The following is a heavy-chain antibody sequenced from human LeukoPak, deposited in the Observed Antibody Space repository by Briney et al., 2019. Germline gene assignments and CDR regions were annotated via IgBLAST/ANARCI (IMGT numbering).Heavy chain of an antibody. V-gene: IGHV3-30*18. Sequence: VGSLRLSGAASGFTFSSYGMHSVRQAPGKGLEWVAVISSDGTIKYYADPVKGRFTISRDNSKNTLYLQMNSLRAEDTAVYYCAKDRIAAAGMGALVFWGQGTLVTVSS. J-gene: IGHJ4*02. CDR3: AKDRIAAAGMGALVF. CDR1: GFTFSSYG. D-gene: IGHD6-13*01. CDR2: ISSDGTIK.